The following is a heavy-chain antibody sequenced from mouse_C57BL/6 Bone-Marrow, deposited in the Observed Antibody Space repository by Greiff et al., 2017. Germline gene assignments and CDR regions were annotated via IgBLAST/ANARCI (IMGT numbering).Heavy chain of an antibody. V-gene: IGHV1-69*01. Sequence: VQLQQPGAELVMPGASVKLSCKASGYTFTSYWMHWVKQRPGQGLEWIGEIDPSDSYTNYNQKFKGKSTLTVDKSSSTAYMQLSSLTSEDSAVYYCARDTAYDGSSPYAMDYWGQGTSVTVSS. J-gene: IGHJ4*01. D-gene: IGHD1-1*01. CDR1: GYTFTSYW. CDR3: ARDTAYDGSSPYAMDY. CDR2: IDPSDSYT.